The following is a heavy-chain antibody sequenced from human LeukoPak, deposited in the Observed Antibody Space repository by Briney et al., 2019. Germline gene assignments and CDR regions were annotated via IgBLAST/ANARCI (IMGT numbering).Heavy chain of an antibody. J-gene: IGHJ1*01. Sequence: GGSLRLSCAASGFTFSTYAMSWVRQAPGKGLEWVSGISGSGDTTYYADSVKGRFTISRDNSKNTLYLQMSSLRADDTAVYYCPKTSIFGGDHFQRWGQGTLVTVFS. CDR1: GFTFSTYA. CDR3: PKTSIFGGDHFQR. V-gene: IGHV3-23*01. D-gene: IGHD3-10*02. CDR2: ISGSGDTT.